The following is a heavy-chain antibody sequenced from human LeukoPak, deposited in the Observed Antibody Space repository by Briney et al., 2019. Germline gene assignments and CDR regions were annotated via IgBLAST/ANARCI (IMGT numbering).Heavy chain of an antibody. CDR1: GYSFTNYD. CDR2: MNPNSGIT. V-gene: IGHV1-8*03. J-gene: IGHJ5*02. Sequence: ASVKVSCKASGYSFTNYDINWVRQATGQGLEWMGWMNPNSGITAYAQKFQDRVTITADESTNSAYMDLSSLKSEDTAVYYCATDRGSGNLGDRWGQGTPVLVSS. D-gene: IGHD2/OR15-2a*01. CDR3: ATDRGSGNLGDR.